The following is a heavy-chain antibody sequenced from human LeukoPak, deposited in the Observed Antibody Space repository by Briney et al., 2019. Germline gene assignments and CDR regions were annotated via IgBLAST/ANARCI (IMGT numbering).Heavy chain of an antibody. Sequence: GGSLRLSCAASGFTFDDYAMHWVRQAPGEGLEWVSLISWDGGSTYYADSVKGRFTISRDNSKNSLYLQMNSLRAEDTALYYCAKDMAAAGIAGYYYYYGMDVWGKGTTVTVSS. V-gene: IGHV3-43D*04. J-gene: IGHJ6*04. CDR1: GFTFDDYA. D-gene: IGHD6-13*01. CDR2: ISWDGGST. CDR3: AKDMAAAGIAGYYYYYGMDV.